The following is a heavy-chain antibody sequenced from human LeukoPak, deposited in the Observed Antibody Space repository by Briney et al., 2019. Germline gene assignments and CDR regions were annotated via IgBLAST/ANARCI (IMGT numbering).Heavy chain of an antibody. V-gene: IGHV3-7*01. D-gene: IGHD3-22*01. J-gene: IGHJ4*02. Sequence: PGGSLRLSCAASGFTFSSYEMNWVRQAPGKGLEWVANIKQDGSEKYYVDSVKGRFTISRDNAKNSLYLQMNSLRAEDTAVYYCARDRSRALDYYDSSGYYYDFDYWGQGTLVTVSS. CDR3: ARDRSRALDYYDSSGYYYDFDY. CDR2: IKQDGSEK. CDR1: GFTFSSYE.